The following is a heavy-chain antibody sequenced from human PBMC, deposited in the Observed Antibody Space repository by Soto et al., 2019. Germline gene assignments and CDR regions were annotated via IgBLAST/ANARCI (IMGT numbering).Heavy chain of an antibody. J-gene: IGHJ5*02. CDR3: ARVRSSSSNWFDP. V-gene: IGHV4-59*01. D-gene: IGHD6-6*01. CDR1: GGSISSYY. Sequence: SETLSLTCTVSGGSISSYYWSWIRQPPGKGLEWIGYIYYSGSTNYNPSLKSRVTISVDTSKNQFSLKLSSVTAADTAVYYCARVRSSSSNWFDPWGQGTPVTVSS. CDR2: IYYSGST.